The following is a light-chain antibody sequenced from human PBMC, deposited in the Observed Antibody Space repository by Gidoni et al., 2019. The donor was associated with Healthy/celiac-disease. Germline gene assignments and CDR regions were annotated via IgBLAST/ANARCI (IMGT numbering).Light chain of an antibody. J-gene: IGKJ1*01. Sequence: DIHMTQSPSSLSASVGDRVTITCRASQGISNYLAWYQQKPGKVPKLLIYAASTLQSGVPSRFRGRGSGTDFTLTISSLQPEEVATYYCQKYNSASWTFGQGTKVEIK. CDR2: AAS. CDR3: QKYNSASWT. CDR1: QGISNY. V-gene: IGKV1-27*01.